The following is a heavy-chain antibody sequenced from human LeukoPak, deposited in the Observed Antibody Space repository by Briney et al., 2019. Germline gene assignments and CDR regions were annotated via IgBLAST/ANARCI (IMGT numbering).Heavy chain of an antibody. D-gene: IGHD3-22*01. J-gene: IGHJ4*02. V-gene: IGHV4-38-2*02. CDR1: GYSISSGYY. Sequence: PSETLSLTCTVSGYSISSGYYWGWIRQPPGKGLEWIGSIYHSGSTYYNPSLKRRVTISVDTSKNQFSLKLSSVTAADTAVYYCARDYNVDYDSSGYYSPWGQGTLVTVSS. CDR2: IYHSGST. CDR3: ARDYNVDYDSSGYYSP.